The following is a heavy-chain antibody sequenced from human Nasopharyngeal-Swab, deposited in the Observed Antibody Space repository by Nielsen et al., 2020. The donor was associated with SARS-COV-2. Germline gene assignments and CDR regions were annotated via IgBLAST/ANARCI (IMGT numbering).Heavy chain of an antibody. D-gene: IGHD3-10*01. V-gene: IGHV1-2*04. J-gene: IGHJ6*02. CDR3: ARGGYYGSGSGMDV. CDR1: GYTFTGYY. Sequence: ASVKVSCKASGYTFTGYYMHWVRQAPGQGLEWMGWINPNSGGTNYAQKFQGWVTMTTDTSTSTAYMELRSLRSDDTAVYYCARGGYYGSGSGMDVWGQGTTVTVSS. CDR2: INPNSGGT.